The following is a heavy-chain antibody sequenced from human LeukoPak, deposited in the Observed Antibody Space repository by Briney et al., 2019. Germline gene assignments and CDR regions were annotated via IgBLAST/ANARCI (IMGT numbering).Heavy chain of an antibody. CDR3: ARPDYYDSSGYYPSAFDI. V-gene: IGHV3-23*01. CDR1: GFAFNTYG. D-gene: IGHD3-22*01. J-gene: IGHJ3*02. Sequence: PGGSLRLSCAASGFAFNTYGMSWVRQAPGKGLEWVSAISGSGGSTYYADSVQGRFTISRDNSKSTLYLQMNSLRAEDTAVYYCARPDYYDSSGYYPSAFDIWGQGTMVTVSS. CDR2: ISGSGGST.